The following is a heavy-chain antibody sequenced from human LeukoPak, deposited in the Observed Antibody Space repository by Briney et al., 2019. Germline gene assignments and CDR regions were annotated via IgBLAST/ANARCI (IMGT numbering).Heavy chain of an antibody. CDR1: GGSISSSTYY. Sequence: SETLSLTCTVSGGSISSSTYYWGWIRQPPGKGLEWIGEINHSGSTNYNPSLKSRVTISVDTSKNQFSLKLSSVTAADTAVYYCATKGAFKYYYDSSLKYWGQGTLVTVSS. V-gene: IGHV4-39*07. D-gene: IGHD3-22*01. J-gene: IGHJ4*02. CDR3: ATKGAFKYYYDSSLKY. CDR2: INHSGST.